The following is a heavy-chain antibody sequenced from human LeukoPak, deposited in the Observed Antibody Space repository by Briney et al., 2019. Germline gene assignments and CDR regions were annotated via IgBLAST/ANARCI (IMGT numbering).Heavy chain of an antibody. J-gene: IGHJ2*01. Sequence: SETLSLTCTVSGGSISSYYWSWIRQPPGKGLEWIGYIYYSGSTNYNPSLKSRVTISVDTSKNQFSLKLSSVTAADTAVYYCARARGDYGDYFFVHTNWYFDLWGRGTLVTVSS. CDR2: IYYSGST. V-gene: IGHV4-59*01. D-gene: IGHD4-17*01. CDR3: ARARGDYGDYFFVHTNWYFDL. CDR1: GGSISSYY.